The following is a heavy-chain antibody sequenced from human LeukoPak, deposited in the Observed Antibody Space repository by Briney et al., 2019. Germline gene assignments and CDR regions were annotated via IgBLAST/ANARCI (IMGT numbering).Heavy chain of an antibody. D-gene: IGHD3-22*01. V-gene: IGHV1-69*04. Sequence: ASLKVSCKASGGTFSTYAISWVRQAPGQGLEWMGRIIPILVIANYAQKFQGRVTITADKSTSTAYMELRSLRSEDTAVYYCATINSSGYYDPFWWFDPWGQGTLVTVSS. CDR3: ATINSSGYYDPFWWFDP. J-gene: IGHJ5*02. CDR2: IIPILVIA. CDR1: GGTFSTYA.